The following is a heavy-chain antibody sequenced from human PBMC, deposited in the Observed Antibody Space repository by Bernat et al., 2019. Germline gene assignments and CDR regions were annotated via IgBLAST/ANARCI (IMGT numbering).Heavy chain of an antibody. J-gene: IGHJ1*01. CDR3: AKVGSIAVAGTLEYFQH. CDR1: GFTFSSYA. V-gene: IGHV3-23*01. CDR2: ISGSGGST. D-gene: IGHD6-19*01. Sequence: EVQLLESGGGLVQPGGSLRLSCAASGFTFSSYAMSWVRQAPGKGLEWVSAISGSGGSTYYADSVKGRFTISRDNSKNTLYLQMNSLRAEDTAVYYCAKVGSIAVAGTLEYFQHWGQGTLVTVSS.